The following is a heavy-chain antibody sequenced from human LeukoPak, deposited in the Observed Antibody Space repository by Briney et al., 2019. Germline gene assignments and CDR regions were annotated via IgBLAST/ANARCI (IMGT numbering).Heavy chain of an antibody. J-gene: IGHJ4*02. V-gene: IGHV1-8*01. CDR2: MSPNSGNT. D-gene: IGHD3-3*01. CDR3: ARRSTYYDFWSGYPNGRGGESFDY. CDR1: GYTFISYD. Sequence: ASVKVSCKASGYTFISYDINWVRQATGQGLEWMGWMSPNSGNTGYAQKFQGRITMTKSTSISTAYMELSDLESEDTAVYYCARRSTYYDFWSGYPNGRGGESFDYWGQGTLVTVSS.